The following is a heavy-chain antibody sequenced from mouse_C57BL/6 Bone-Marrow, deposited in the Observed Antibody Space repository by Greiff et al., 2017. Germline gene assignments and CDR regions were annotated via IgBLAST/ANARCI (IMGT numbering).Heavy chain of an antibody. J-gene: IGHJ3*01. V-gene: IGHV5-4*01. CDR3: ARDDGYTWFAY. CDR1: GFTFSSYA. D-gene: IGHD2-3*01. CDR2: ISDGGSYT. Sequence: EVQLVESGGGLVKPGGSLKLSCAASGFTFSSYAMSWVRQTPEKRLEWVATISDGGSYTYYPDNVKGRFTISRDNAKNNLYLQMSHLKSEDTAMYYCARDDGYTWFAYWGQGTLVTVSA.